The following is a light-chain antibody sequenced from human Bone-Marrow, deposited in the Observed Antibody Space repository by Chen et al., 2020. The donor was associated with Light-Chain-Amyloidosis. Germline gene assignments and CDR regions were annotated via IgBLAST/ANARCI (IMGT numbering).Light chain of an antibody. CDR2: RDT. J-gene: IGLJ2*01. V-gene: IGLV3-25*03. CDR3: QSADSSGTYEVI. Sequence: SYELTQPPSGSVSPGQTARITCSGDDLPTKYAYWYQQKPGPAPVLVIHRDTERPSGISERFSGSRSGTTATLTISGVQAEDEADYHCQSADSSGTYEVIFGGGTKLTVL. CDR1: DLPTKY.